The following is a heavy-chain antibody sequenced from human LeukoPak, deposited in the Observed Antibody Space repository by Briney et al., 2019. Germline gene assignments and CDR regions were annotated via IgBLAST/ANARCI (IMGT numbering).Heavy chain of an antibody. CDR3: ARVPYDILTGYYAPHFDY. CDR1: GFTFGSYS. D-gene: IGHD3-9*01. CDR2: ISSSSTTI. Sequence: GGSLRLSCAASGFTFGSYSMNWVRQAPGKGLEWVSYISSSSTTINYAESVKGRFTISRDNAKDSMYLQMNSLRAEDTAVYYCARVPYDILTGYYAPHFDYWGQGTLVTVSS. J-gene: IGHJ4*02. V-gene: IGHV3-48*01.